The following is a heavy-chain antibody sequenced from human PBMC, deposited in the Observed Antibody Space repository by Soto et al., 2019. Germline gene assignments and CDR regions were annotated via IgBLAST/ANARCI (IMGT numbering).Heavy chain of an antibody. D-gene: IGHD3-3*01. V-gene: IGHV1-18*01. CDR2: ISAYNGNT. CDR1: GCTFTSYG. CDR3: ARDRSYYDFWSGYPPPNNWFDP. Sequence: AAVKVSCKACGCTFTSYGISWVRQAPGQGLEWMGWISAYNGNTNYAQKLQGRVTMTTDTSTSTAYMELRSLRSDDTAVYYCARDRSYYDFWSGYPPPNNWFDPWGQGTLVTVSS. J-gene: IGHJ5*02.